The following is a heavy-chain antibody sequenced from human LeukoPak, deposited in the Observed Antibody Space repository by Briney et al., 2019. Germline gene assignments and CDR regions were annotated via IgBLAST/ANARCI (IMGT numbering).Heavy chain of an antibody. CDR3: ARDTPLYADSPDAFDI. CDR2: INWNGGST. V-gene: IGHV3-20*04. Sequence: RAGGSLRLSCAASGFTFDDYGMSWVRQAPGKGLEWVSGINWNGGSTGYADSVKGRFTISRDNAKNSLYLQMNSLRDEDTAVYYCARDTPLYADSPDAFDIWGQGTMVTVSS. CDR1: GFTFDDYG. D-gene: IGHD2/OR15-2a*01. J-gene: IGHJ3*02.